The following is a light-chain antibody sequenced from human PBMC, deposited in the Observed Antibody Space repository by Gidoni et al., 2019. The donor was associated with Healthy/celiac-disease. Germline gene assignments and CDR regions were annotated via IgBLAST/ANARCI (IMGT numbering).Light chain of an antibody. CDR3: QQYNNWPPWT. J-gene: IGKJ1*01. V-gene: IGKV3-15*01. CDR2: GAS. Sequence: EIVMTQSPATLSVSPGERATLSCRASQSVSSNLAWYQQKPWQAPRLLIYGASTRATGIPARFSGSGSVTEFTLTISSLQSEDFAVYYCQQYNNWPPWTFGQGTKVEIK. CDR1: QSVSSN.